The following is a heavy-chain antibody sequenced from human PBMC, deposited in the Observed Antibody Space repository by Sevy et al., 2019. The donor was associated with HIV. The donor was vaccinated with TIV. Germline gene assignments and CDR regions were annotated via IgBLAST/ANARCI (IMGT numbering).Heavy chain of an antibody. J-gene: IGHJ6*02. CDR3: ARPRANYVDHYFFYAMDV. CDR1: GFTFNSHT. D-gene: IGHD4-17*01. Sequence: GGSLRLSCAGSGFTFNSHTMNWVRQAPGKGLEWVSSISSSSSYIYYGDSVKGRFTISRDNAKSSLFLQMNSLTTEDTAVYYCARPRANYVDHYFFYAMDVWGQGTTVTVSS. CDR2: ISSSSSYI. V-gene: IGHV3-21*01.